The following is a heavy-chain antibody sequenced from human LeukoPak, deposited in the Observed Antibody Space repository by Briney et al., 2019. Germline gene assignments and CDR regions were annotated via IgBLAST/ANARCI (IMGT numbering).Heavy chain of an antibody. D-gene: IGHD4-17*01. CDR1: GGSISSSSYY. CDR2: INYSGST. J-gene: IGHJ3*01. Sequence: PSETLSLTCTVSGGSISSSSYYWGWIRQPPGKGLEWLGSINYSGSTSYNPSLKSRVTISVNTSKNQFSLKLSSVAATDTAVYYCARDYGDYLLWGQGTMVTVSS. CDR3: ARDYGDYLL. V-gene: IGHV4-39*02.